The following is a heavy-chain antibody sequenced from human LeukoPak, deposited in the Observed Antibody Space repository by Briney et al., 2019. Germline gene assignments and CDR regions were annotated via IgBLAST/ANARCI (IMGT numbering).Heavy chain of an antibody. CDR3: ARSDGYSSSSRYYGMVV. J-gene: IGHJ6*02. V-gene: IGHV1-69*13. CDR1: GGTFSSYA. CDR2: IIPIFGTA. D-gene: IGHD6-13*01. Sequence: ASVKVSCKASGGTFSSYAISWVRQAPGQGLEWMGGIIPIFGTANYAQKFQGRVTITADESTSTAYMELSSLRSEDTAVYYCARSDGYSSSSRYYGMVVWGQGTTVTVSS.